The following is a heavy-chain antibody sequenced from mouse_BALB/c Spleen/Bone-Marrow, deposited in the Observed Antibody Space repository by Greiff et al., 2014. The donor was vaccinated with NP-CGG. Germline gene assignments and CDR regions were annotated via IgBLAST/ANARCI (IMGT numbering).Heavy chain of an antibody. CDR3: ARTYGDSPYFYAMDY. CDR2: IIPSNGRS. D-gene: IGHD2-13*01. V-gene: IGHV1S81*02. J-gene: IGHJ4*01. Sequence: VQLQQSGAELVKPGTSVKLSCKTSGHTFTSYWMHWVKQRPGQGLEWIGEIIPSNGRSNYNEKFKNKATLTVDKSSSTAYMQLSSLTSEDSAVYFCARTYGDSPYFYAMDYWGQGTSVTVSS. CDR1: GHTFTSYW.